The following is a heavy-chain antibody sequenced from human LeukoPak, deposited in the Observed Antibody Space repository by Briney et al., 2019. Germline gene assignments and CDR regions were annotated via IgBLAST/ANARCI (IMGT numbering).Heavy chain of an antibody. J-gene: IGHJ6*02. CDR1: GFTFSSYA. V-gene: IGHV3-30-3*01. Sequence: PGRSLRLSCAASGFTFSSYAMHWVRQAPGKGLEWVAVISYDGSNKYYADSVKGRFTISRDNSKNTLYLQMNSLRAEDTAVYYCARGGMDYHDSSGPPPGQTYYYYGMDVWGQGTTVTVSS. CDR3: ARGGMDYHDSSGPPPGQTYYYYGMDV. CDR2: ISYDGSNK. D-gene: IGHD3-22*01.